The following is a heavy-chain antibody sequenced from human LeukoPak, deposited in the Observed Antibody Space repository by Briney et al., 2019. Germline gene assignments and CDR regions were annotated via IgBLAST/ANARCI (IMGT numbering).Heavy chain of an antibody. D-gene: IGHD1-7*01. J-gene: IGHJ3*02. Sequence: GGSLRLSCAASGFTFSSYAMSWVRQAPGKGVEWVSAISGSGGSTYYADSVKGRFTISRDNSKNTLYLQMNSLRAEGTAVYYCATYNWNYGDAFDIWGQGTMVTVSS. CDR2: ISGSGGST. V-gene: IGHV3-23*01. CDR1: GFTFSSYA. CDR3: ATYNWNYGDAFDI.